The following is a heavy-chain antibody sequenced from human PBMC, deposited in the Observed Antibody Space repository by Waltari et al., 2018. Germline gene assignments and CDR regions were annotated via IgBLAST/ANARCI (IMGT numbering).Heavy chain of an antibody. J-gene: IGHJ5*02. Sequence: QVHLVQSGAEVKKPGSSVKVSCKASGGSFGRYAISWVRLAPGQGLEWMGGLSPIFGTPKYEKNFQDRGTSTADESTSTVYLELSSLKSEDTALYYCARRQLGGPLDPWGQGTLVTVSS. V-gene: IGHV1-69*12. D-gene: IGHD1-1*01. CDR3: ARRQLGGPLDP. CDR1: GGSFGRYA. CDR2: LSPIFGTP.